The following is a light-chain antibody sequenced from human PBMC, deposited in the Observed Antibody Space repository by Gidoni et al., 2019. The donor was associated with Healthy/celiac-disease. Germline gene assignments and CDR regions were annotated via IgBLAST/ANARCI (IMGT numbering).Light chain of an antibody. J-gene: IGKJ4*01. V-gene: IGKV3-15*01. CDR2: GAS. Sequence: EIVKPQSPATLSVSPGERATLSCRASQSVSSNLAWYQQKPGQAPRLLIYGASTRATGIPAMFSGSGSGTEFTLTISSLQSEDFAVYYCQQYNNWPPTFXGXTKVEIK. CDR3: QQYNNWPPT. CDR1: QSVSSN.